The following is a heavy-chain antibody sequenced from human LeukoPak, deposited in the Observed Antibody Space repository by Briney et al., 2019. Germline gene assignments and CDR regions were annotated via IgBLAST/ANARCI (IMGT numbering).Heavy chain of an antibody. CDR2: ISSSSSYI. Sequence: PGGSLRLSCAASGFTFSSYSMNWVRQAPGKGLEWVSSISSSSSYIYYADSVKGRFTISRDNAKNSLYLQMNSLRAEDTAVYYCARVVVVVPAAMYVYYYGTDVWGQGTTVTVSS. CDR3: ARVVVVVPAAMYVYYYGTDV. J-gene: IGHJ6*02. D-gene: IGHD2-2*01. V-gene: IGHV3-21*01. CDR1: GFTFSSYS.